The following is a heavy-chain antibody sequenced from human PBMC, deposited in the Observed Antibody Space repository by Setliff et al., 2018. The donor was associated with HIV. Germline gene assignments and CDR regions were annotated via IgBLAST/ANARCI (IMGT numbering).Heavy chain of an antibody. CDR1: GYSISSDYC. J-gene: IGHJ3*01. Sequence: SETLSLTCGVSGYSISSDYCWGWIRQPPGKGLEWIGNMCHGGNNNYYNPSLKSRVTISVDTSKNQLFLKVTSVTAADTAVYYCARQGAGYYYDSSEYYTGNGFDFWGQGTLVTVSS. V-gene: IGHV4-38-2*01. CDR3: ARQGAGYYYDSSEYYTGNGFDF. D-gene: IGHD3-22*01. CDR2: MCHGGNNN.